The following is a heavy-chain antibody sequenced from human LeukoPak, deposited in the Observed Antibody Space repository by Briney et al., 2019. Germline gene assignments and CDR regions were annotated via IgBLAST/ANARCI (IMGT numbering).Heavy chain of an antibody. CDR3: ARGTRRYYDGSGYYYGEFDY. CDR1: DDSIKNYF. J-gene: IGHJ4*02. D-gene: IGHD3-22*01. CDR2: VFYSGST. V-gene: IGHV4-59*01. Sequence: ESSETLSLTCTVSDDSIKNYFWTWIRQSPWKGLEWIGYVFYSGSTSYNPSLRSRLTMSVDTSKSQFSLNLKSVTAADTAVYYCARGTRRYYDGSGYYYGEFDYWGQGILVTVSS.